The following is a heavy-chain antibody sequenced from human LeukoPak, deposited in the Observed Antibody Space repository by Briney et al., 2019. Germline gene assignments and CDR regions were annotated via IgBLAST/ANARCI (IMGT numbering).Heavy chain of an antibody. V-gene: IGHV4-34*08. CDR3: VRGNVKHYHSVADEYYYYMDV. D-gene: IGHD2/OR15-2a*01. CDR1: GFTFSSYA. Sequence: KSGGFLRLSCAASGFTFSSYAMSWVRQAPGKGLEWIGEISYSGTPRYNPSLNSRITITLDTSKKQISVNLSPVTAADTAVYYCVRGNVKHYHSVADEYYYYMDVWGKGTAVIVTS. CDR2: ISYSGTP. J-gene: IGHJ6*03.